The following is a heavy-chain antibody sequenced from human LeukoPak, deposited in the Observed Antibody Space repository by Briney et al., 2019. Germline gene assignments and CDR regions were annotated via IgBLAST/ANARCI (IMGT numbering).Heavy chain of an antibody. D-gene: IGHD3-16*01. CDR2: ISPGDSDT. Sequence: GESLKISCQGSGDSFTTNWIGWVRQMPGKGLEWMGLISPGDSDTKYSPSFQTQVTISVDKSTNTAYLQWTSLKASDTAIYFCARRAELGMRYFDSWGQGALVTVSS. V-gene: IGHV5-51*01. CDR1: GDSFTTNW. CDR3: ARRAELGMRYFDS. J-gene: IGHJ4*02.